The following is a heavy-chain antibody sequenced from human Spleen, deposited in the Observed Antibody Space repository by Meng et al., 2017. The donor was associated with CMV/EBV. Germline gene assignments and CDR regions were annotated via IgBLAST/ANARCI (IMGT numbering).Heavy chain of an antibody. CDR2: INWNGGST. J-gene: IGHJ6*02. V-gene: IGHV3-20*04. Sequence: GGSLRLPCAASGFTFDDYGMNWVRQAPGKGLEWVSGINWNGGSTGYADSVKGRFTISRDNAKNSLHLQMNSLRAEDTGLYYCARGYASYYYYYGMDVWGQGTTVTVSS. CDR3: ARGYASYYYYYGMDV. D-gene: IGHD3-16*01. CDR1: GFTFDDYG.